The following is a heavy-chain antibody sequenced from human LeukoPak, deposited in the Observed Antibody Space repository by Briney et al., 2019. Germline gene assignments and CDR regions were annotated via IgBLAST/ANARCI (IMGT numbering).Heavy chain of an antibody. J-gene: IGHJ1*01. V-gene: IGHV3-21*01. CDR2: ISSSSSYI. Sequence: GGSLRLSCAASGFTFSDYYMNWVRQAPGKGLEWVSSISSSSSYIYYADSVKGRFTISRDNAKNSLYLQMNSLRAEDTAVYYCARDVYGDYGSTEYFQHWGQGTLVTVSS. D-gene: IGHD4-17*01. CDR1: GFTFSDYY. CDR3: ARDVYGDYGSTEYFQH.